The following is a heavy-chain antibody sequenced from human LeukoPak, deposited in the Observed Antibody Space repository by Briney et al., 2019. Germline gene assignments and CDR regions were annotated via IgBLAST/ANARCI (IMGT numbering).Heavy chain of an antibody. CDR2: IYYSGST. CDR1: GGSISSYY. Sequence: KPSETLSLTCTVSGGSISSYYWSWIRPPPGKGLEWIGHIYYSGSTNYNPSLKSRVTISIDMSKNQFSLKLSSVTAADTAVYDCARRFDSWGQGALVTVSS. CDR3: ARRFDS. V-gene: IGHV4-59*01. J-gene: IGHJ4*02.